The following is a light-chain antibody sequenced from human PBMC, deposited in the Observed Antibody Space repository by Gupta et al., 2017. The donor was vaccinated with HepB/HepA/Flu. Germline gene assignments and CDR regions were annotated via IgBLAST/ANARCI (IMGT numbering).Light chain of an antibody. CDR3: QQYYTTPT. CDR1: QSVLFSPNNKNY. Sequence: DIVMTQSPDSLAVSLCERATINCKSSQSVLFSPNNKNYVAWYQQRPGQSPKLLIYWASTRESGVPDRFSGSGSGTDFTLTIRSLQAEDVAIYYCQQYYTTPTFGQGTKLDIK. V-gene: IGKV4-1*01. J-gene: IGKJ2*01. CDR2: WAS.